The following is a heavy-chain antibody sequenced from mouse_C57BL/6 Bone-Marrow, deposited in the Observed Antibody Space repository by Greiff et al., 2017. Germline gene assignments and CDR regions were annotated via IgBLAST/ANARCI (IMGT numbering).Heavy chain of an antibody. V-gene: IGHV5-6*01. J-gene: IGHJ2*01. CDR3: ARHTPDWEYYYYY. CDR1: GFTFSSYG. D-gene: IGHD4-1*01. Sequence: EVMLVESGGDLVKPGGSLKLSCAASGFTFSSYGMSWVRQTPDKRLEWVATISSGGSYTYYPDSVKGRFTIARDNANNTLYLQMSSLKSEDTAMYYCARHTPDWEYYYYYWGQGTTLAVSS. CDR2: ISSGGSYT.